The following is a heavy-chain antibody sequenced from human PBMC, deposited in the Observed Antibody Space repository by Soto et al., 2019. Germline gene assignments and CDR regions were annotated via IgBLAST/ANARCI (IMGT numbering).Heavy chain of an antibody. CDR2: ISGSGGST. Sequence: GGSLRLSCAASGFTFSSYAMSWVRQAPGKGLEWVSAISGSGGSTYYADSVKGRFTISRDNSKNTLYLQMNSLRAEDTAVYYCAKAMYYYGSGLYGMDVWGQGTTVTVSS. CDR1: GFTFSSYA. V-gene: IGHV3-23*01. D-gene: IGHD3-10*01. J-gene: IGHJ6*02. CDR3: AKAMYYYGSGLYGMDV.